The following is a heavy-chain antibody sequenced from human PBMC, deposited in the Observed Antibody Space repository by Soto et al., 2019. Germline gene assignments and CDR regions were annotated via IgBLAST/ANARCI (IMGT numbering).Heavy chain of an antibody. CDR1: GFTFSSYA. V-gene: IGHV3-23*01. CDR2: ISGSGGST. D-gene: IGHD2-15*01. J-gene: IGHJ3*02. CDR3: AKDLGRVAATTDAFDI. Sequence: GGSLRLSCAASGFTFSSYAMSLVRQATGKGLEWVSAISGSGGSTYYADSVKGRLTISRDNSKNTLYLQMNSLRAEDTAVYYCAKDLGRVAATTDAFDIWGQGTMVTVSS.